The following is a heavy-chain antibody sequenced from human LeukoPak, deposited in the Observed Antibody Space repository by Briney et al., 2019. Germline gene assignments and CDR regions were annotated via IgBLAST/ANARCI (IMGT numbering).Heavy chain of an antibody. CDR2: ISAYNGNT. J-gene: IGHJ5*02. CDR1: GYTFTSYG. D-gene: IGHD2-15*01. V-gene: IGHV1-18*01. Sequence: ASVKVPCKASGYTFTSYGISWVRQAPGQGLEWMGWISAYNGNTNYAQKLQGRVTMTTDTSTSTAYMELRSLRSDDTAVYYCARDTSQSVVVVAARNWFDPWGQGTLVTVSS. CDR3: ARDTSQSVVVVAARNWFDP.